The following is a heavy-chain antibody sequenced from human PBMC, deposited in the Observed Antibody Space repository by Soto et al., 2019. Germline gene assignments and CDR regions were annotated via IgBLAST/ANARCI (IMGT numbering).Heavy chain of an antibody. CDR1: GFTFSSDA. J-gene: IGHJ4*02. Sequence: EVQLLQSGGGLVQPGGSLRLSCAASGFTFSSDAMSWVRQAPGEALEWVSSIGDSGGSTYYLYSVKGLFTISRDNTKNTLCLPMSSLRAEDTAVYFCAKFRYCSSSNCHLDCDSCGQGTLGMVSS. CDR2: IGDSGGST. V-gene: IGHV3-23*01. CDR3: AKFRYCSSSNCHLDCDS. D-gene: IGHD2-2*01.